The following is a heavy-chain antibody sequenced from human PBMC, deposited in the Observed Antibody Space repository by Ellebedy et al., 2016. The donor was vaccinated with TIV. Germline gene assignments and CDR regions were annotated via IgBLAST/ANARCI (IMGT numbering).Heavy chain of an antibody. D-gene: IGHD3-3*01. J-gene: IGHJ4*02. Sequence: SETLSLXXAVSGDSISSNYWWTWVRQPPGKGLEWIGEVFHTGRTKYTPSLKSRVTISIDTSKRHFFLNLTSVTAADTAVYYCARHDYDFTPRFKYWGQGTLVTVSS. CDR3: ARHDYDFTPRFKY. V-gene: IGHV4-4*02. CDR2: VFHTGRT. CDR1: GDSISSNYW.